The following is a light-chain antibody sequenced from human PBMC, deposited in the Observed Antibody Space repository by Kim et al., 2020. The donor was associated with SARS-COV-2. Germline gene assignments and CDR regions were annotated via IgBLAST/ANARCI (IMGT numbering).Light chain of an antibody. V-gene: IGKV1-8*01. CDR1: KGISSY. CDR2: AAS. CDR3: QQYYSYPGT. J-gene: IGKJ1*01. Sequence: ASTGDRVTITCRASKGISSYLAWYQQKPGKAPKLLIYAASTLQSGVPSRFSGSGSGTDFTLTISCLQSEDFATYYCQQYYSYPGTFGQGTKVDIK.